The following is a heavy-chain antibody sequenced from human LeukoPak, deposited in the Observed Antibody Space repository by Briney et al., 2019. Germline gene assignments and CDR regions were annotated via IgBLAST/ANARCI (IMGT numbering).Heavy chain of an antibody. Sequence: SETLSLTCAVYGGSFSLYYWTWIRQSPGKGLEWIGEINHSGNTNYNPSLKSRVTISVDTSKNQFSLQVTSVTAADTAVYYCARDRADPDYGDYVFAYWGQGTLVTVSS. D-gene: IGHD4-17*01. CDR2: INHSGNT. CDR3: ARDRADPDYGDYVFAY. V-gene: IGHV4-34*01. CDR1: GGSFSLYY. J-gene: IGHJ4*02.